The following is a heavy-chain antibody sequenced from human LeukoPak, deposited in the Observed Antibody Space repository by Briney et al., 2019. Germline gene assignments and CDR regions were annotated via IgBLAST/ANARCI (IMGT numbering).Heavy chain of an antibody. CDR2: IHTSGDT. CDR1: GLTGSHNY. Sequence: GGSLRLSCAASGLTGSHNYVSWVRQAPGEGLEWVSAIHTSGDTCYADSVKGRFTISRDTSKNTLYLQINSLRVEDTAVYYCIVFGDSNHWGQGTLVTVSS. D-gene: IGHD4-17*01. CDR3: IVFGDSNH. J-gene: IGHJ5*02. V-gene: IGHV3-53*01.